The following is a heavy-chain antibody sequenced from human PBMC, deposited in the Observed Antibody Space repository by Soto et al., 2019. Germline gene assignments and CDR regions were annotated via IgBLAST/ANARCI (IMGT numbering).Heavy chain of an antibody. V-gene: IGHV4-38-2*01. CDR1: GYPISSGYY. J-gene: IGHJ4*02. Sequence: SETLSLTCAVSGYPISSGYYWGWIRQPPGKGLEWIGIIHHSGSTYYNPSLRSRITISVDTSKNQFSLKMPSVTAADTAVYYCARSSGYVPGGYWGQGILVTVPQ. CDR3: ARSSGYVPGGY. D-gene: IGHD5-12*01. CDR2: IHHSGST.